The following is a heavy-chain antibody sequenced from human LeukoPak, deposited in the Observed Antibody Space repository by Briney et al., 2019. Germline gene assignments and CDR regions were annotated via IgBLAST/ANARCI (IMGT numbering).Heavy chain of an antibody. CDR3: AKDQYSSSSSFDY. V-gene: IGHV3-43*01. J-gene: IGHJ4*02. CDR2: ISWDGGST. D-gene: IGHD6-6*01. CDR1: GFTFDDYT. Sequence: AGGSLRLSCAASGFTFDDYTMHWVRQAPGKGLEWVSLISWDGGSTYYADSVKGRFTISRDNSKNSLYLQMNSLRTEDTALYYCAKDQYSSSSSFDYWGQGTLVTVSS.